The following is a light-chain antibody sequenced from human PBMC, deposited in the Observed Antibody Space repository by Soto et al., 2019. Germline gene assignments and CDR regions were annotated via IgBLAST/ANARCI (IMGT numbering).Light chain of an antibody. CDR3: QQYANWPLT. V-gene: IGKV3-15*01. Sequence: EVVMTHSPATASVSPGERTSLSCRASQSVGTNLGWYQQKPGQAPSLLISKTSPRATGVPARFSGSGSGTEFTLTISSLQSEDIAVYYCQQYANWPLTFGGGTKVDIK. J-gene: IGKJ4*01. CDR2: KTS. CDR1: QSVGTN.